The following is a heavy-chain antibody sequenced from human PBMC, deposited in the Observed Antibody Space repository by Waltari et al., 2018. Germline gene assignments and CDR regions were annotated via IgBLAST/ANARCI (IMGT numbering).Heavy chain of an antibody. D-gene: IGHD2-2*02. CDR1: GFTFSNFG. Sequence: QVNLVESGGGVVQPGGSLRLSCATSGFTFSNFGMHWVRQAPGKGLGWVVLIWVDGSVKFYADPVRGRFTISRDNSARTLYLDMDSLRLDDTAMYYCAKDAFGNTYLDFWGQGTLVTVSS. CDR2: IWVDGSVK. V-gene: IGHV3-30*02. J-gene: IGHJ4*02. CDR3: AKDAFGNTYLDF.